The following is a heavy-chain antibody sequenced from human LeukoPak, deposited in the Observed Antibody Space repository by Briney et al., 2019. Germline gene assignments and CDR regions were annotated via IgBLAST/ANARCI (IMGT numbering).Heavy chain of an antibody. Sequence: GESVKISCKGSGYSFTSYWIGGVRQMPGKGLEWMGLIYPGDSDTTYRPSFQGQVTISADKSFCSAYLPRSSLKASDTAMYYCARAYSGSSNFDYWGQGTLVTVSS. CDR3: ARAYSGSSNFDY. D-gene: IGHD1-26*01. V-gene: IGHV5-51*01. CDR2: IYPGDSDT. J-gene: IGHJ4*02. CDR1: GYSFTSYW.